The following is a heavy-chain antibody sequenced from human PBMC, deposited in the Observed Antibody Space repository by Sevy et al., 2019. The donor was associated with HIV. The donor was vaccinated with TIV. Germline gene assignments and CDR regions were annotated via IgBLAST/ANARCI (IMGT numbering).Heavy chain of an antibody. Sequence: GGSLRLSCAASGFTFSSYEMNWVRQAPGKGLEWVSYISSSGSTIYYADSVKGRFTISRDNAKNSLYLQMNSLRAEDTAVYYCVRELDDYSNGQFGWYYYGMDVWGQGTTVTVSS. CDR3: VRELDDYSNGQFGWYYYGMDV. D-gene: IGHD4-4*01. V-gene: IGHV3-48*03. CDR2: ISSSGSTI. CDR1: GFTFSSYE. J-gene: IGHJ6*02.